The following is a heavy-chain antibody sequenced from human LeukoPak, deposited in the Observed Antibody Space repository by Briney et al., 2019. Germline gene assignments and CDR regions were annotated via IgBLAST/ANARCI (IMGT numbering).Heavy chain of an antibody. CDR1: GDTFKNYA. CDR2: ILTVFGTT. J-gene: IGHJ4*02. Sequence: GSSVKVSCKASGDTFKNYAISWVRQATGQGLEWMGGILTVFGTTNYEEKFQGRVTITTDESTSTAYMELSSLTSEDTAVYYCSRSKSVAYGFDYWGQGTLVIVSS. V-gene: IGHV1-69*05. D-gene: IGHD4-17*01. CDR3: SRSKSVAYGFDY.